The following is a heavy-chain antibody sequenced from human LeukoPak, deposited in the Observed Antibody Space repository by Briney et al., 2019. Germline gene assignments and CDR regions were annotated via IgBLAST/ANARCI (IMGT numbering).Heavy chain of an antibody. Sequence: PGRSLRLSCAASGFTFSSYGMHWVRQAPGKGLEWGAVIWYDGSNKYYADSVKGRFTISRDNSKNTLYLQMNSLRAEDTAVYYCARPHSYGSTFDAFDIWGQGTMVTVSS. CDR1: GFTFSSYG. J-gene: IGHJ3*02. D-gene: IGHD5-18*01. CDR3: ARPHSYGSTFDAFDI. V-gene: IGHV3-33*01. CDR2: IWYDGSNK.